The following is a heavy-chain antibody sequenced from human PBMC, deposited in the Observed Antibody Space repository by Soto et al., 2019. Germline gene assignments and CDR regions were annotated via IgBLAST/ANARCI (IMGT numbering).Heavy chain of an antibody. J-gene: IGHJ6*02. CDR2: ISYDGSNK. D-gene: IGHD6-6*01. V-gene: IGHV3-30-3*01. Sequence: GGSLRLSCAASGFTFSSYPMHWVRQAPGKGLEWVAVISYDGSNKYYADSVKGRFTISRDNSKNTLYLQMNSLRAEDTAVYYCARDPFSSSSTTYYYYGMDVWGQGTTVTVSS. CDR1: GFTFSSYP. CDR3: ARDPFSSSSTTYYYYGMDV.